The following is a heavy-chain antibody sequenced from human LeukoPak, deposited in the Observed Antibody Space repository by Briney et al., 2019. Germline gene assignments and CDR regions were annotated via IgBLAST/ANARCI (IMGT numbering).Heavy chain of an antibody. J-gene: IGHJ5*02. CDR2: INHRGST. D-gene: IGHD3-22*01. V-gene: IGHV4-34*01. Sequence: SETLSLTCGVYGGSFSGYYWSWIRHPPGKGRVGIGEINHRGSTNYYPSLKIRVTISVATSKNQCSLQLSSVTAAVTAVYYCARKGTPMIVVVIDQRYNWFDPWGQGTLVTVSS. CDR1: GGSFSGYY. CDR3: ARKGTPMIVVVIDQRYNWFDP.